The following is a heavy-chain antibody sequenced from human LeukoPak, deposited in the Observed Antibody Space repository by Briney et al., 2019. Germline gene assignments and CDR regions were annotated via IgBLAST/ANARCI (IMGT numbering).Heavy chain of an antibody. J-gene: IGHJ3*02. D-gene: IGHD3-10*01. V-gene: IGHV3-21*01. Sequence: PGGSLRLSCAASGFTFSSYAMSWVRQAPGKGLEWVSSISSSSYIYYADSVKGRFTISRDNAKNSLYLQMNSLRAEDTAVYYCARAGYGSGSYYSPLYAFDIWGQGTMVTVSS. CDR3: ARAGYGSGSYYSPLYAFDI. CDR1: GFTFSSYA. CDR2: ISSSSYI.